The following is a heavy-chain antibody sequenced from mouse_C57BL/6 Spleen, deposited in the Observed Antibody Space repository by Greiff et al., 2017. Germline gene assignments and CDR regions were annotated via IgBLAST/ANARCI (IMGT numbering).Heavy chain of an antibody. Sequence: QVQLQQPGAELVKPGASVKLSCKASGYTFTSYWMQWVKQRPGQGLEWIGEIDPSDSYTNYNQKFKGKATLTVDTSSSTAYMQLSSLTSEDSAVYYCARGLLPLYAMDYWGQGTSVTVSS. D-gene: IGHD2-3*01. V-gene: IGHV1-50*01. CDR2: IDPSDSYT. CDR1: GYTFTSYW. CDR3: ARGLLPLYAMDY. J-gene: IGHJ4*01.